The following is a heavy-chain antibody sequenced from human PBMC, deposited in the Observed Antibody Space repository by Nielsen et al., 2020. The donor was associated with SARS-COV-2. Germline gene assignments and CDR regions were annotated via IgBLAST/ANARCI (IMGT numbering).Heavy chain of an antibody. CDR2: IWYDGSNK. CDR3: ARGRCTSYNCAKLGGYMDV. D-gene: IGHD1-1*01. CDR1: GFTFSGCG. J-gene: IGHJ6*03. Sequence: GESLKISCAASGFTFSGCGMHWVRQAPGKGLEWVAVIWYDGSNKYHADSVKGRFTISRDNSKNTLFLQMNNLRAEDTAVYYCARGRCTSYNCAKLGGYMDVWGKGTTVTVSS. V-gene: IGHV3-33*01.